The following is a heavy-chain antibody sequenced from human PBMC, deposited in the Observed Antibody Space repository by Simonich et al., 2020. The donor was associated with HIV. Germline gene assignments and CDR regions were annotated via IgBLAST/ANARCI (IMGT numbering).Heavy chain of an antibody. CDR1: GGSFSGYY. CDR2: INHSGGT. Sequence: QVQLQQWGAGLLKPSETLSLTCAVYGGSFSGYYWSWIRQPPGKGLEWIGEINHSGGTNYNPSLKGRVTISVDTSKNQFSLKLSSVTAADTAVYYCAREGYSGYDRGWFDPWGQGNLVTVSS. D-gene: IGHD5-12*01. J-gene: IGHJ5*02. V-gene: IGHV4-34*01. CDR3: AREGYSGYDRGWFDP.